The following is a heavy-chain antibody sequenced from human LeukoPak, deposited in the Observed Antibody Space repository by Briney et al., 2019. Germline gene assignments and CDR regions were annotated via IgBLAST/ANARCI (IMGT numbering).Heavy chain of an antibody. J-gene: IGHJ5*02. D-gene: IGHD6-13*01. CDR1: GFTFSSYS. V-gene: IGHV3-21*01. CDR2: ISSSSSYI. CDR3: ARAYSSSSNNWFDP. Sequence: GGSLRLSCAASGFTFSSYSMNWVRQAPGKGLEWVSSISSSSSYIYYADSVKGRSTISRDNAKNSLYLQMNSLRAEDTAVYYCARAYSSSSNNWFDPWGQGTLVTVSS.